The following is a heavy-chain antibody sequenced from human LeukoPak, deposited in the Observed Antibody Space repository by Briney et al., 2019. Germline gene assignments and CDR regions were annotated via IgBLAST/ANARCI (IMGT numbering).Heavy chain of an antibody. CDR3: AKDTLTVLHVFDI. CDR1: GFNFSSYA. V-gene: IGHV3-23*01. Sequence: GGSLRHSCAASGFNFSSYAMSWVRQAPGKGLEWVSGISGSGGATYYADSVKGRFTISRDNSKITLYLQLNSMRAEDTAVYYCAKDTLTVLHVFDIWGRETMVTVSS. D-gene: IGHD1-14*01. CDR2: ISGSGGAT. J-gene: IGHJ3*02.